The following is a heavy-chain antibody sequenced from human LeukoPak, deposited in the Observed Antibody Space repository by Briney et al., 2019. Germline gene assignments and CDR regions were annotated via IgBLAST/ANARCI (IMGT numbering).Heavy chain of an antibody. Sequence: SETLSLTCTVSGYSISSGYYWGWIRQPPGKGLEWIGSIYHSGSTYYNPSLKSRVTISVDTPKNQFSLKLSSVTAADTAVYYCAREYSGSYYGWGQGTLVTVSS. CDR1: GYSISSGYY. CDR3: AREYSGSYYG. D-gene: IGHD1-26*01. J-gene: IGHJ4*02. CDR2: IYHSGST. V-gene: IGHV4-38-2*02.